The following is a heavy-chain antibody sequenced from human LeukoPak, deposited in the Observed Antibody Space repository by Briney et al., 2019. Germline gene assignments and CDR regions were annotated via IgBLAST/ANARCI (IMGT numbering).Heavy chain of an antibody. D-gene: IGHD5-18*01. Sequence: GASVKISCKASGYTFTRNYMHWVRQAPGQGLEWMRVIHPSGSSTNYAQKFQGRVTMTKDTSTSTVYIELNSLRSDDTAVYYCARMDMDAAMVTNYLDHWGQGTLVTVSS. CDR1: GYTFTRNY. CDR2: IHPSGSST. CDR3: ARMDMDAAMVTNYLDH. J-gene: IGHJ4*02. V-gene: IGHV1-46*01.